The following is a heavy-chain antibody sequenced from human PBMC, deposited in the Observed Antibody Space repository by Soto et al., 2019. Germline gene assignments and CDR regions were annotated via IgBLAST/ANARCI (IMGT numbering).Heavy chain of an antibody. J-gene: IGHJ6*02. CDR2: ISHSGTS. Sequence: SETLSLTCAVSGGSINTHYCWTCVRQSPGKGLEWIGEISHSGTSKSSPSLMSRLTISLDKSKKQFSLILRSVTAADTAVYFCATGTGSLWSGELTLIYGLDVWGQGTTVTVSS. D-gene: IGHD3-10*01. V-gene: IGHV4-4*02. CDR3: ATGTGSLWSGELTLIYGLDV. CDR1: GGSINTHYC.